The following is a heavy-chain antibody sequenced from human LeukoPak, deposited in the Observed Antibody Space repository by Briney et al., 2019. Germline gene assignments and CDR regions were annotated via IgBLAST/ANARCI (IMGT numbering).Heavy chain of an antibody. D-gene: IGHD5-24*01. CDR3: ARWRWLQLGGPYYFDY. J-gene: IGHJ4*02. Sequence: SETLSLTCTVSGGSISSSSYYWGWIRQPPGKGLEWIGSIYYSGSTYYNPSLKSRVTISVDTSKNQFSLKLSSVTAADTAVYYCARWRWLQLGGPYYFDYWGQGTLVTVSS. V-gene: IGHV4-39*01. CDR2: IYYSGST. CDR1: GGSISSSSYY.